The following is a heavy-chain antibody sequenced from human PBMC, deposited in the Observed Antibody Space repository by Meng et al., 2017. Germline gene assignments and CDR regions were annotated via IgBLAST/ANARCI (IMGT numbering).Heavy chain of an antibody. Sequence: GGSLRLSCAASGSTFSSYSMNWVRQAPGKGLEWVASISSSSSYIYYADSVKSRFTISRDNAKNSLYLQMNSLRAEDTAVYYCANSSGYYREDFDYWGQGTRVTVSS. D-gene: IGHD3-22*01. J-gene: IGHJ4*02. CDR2: ISSSSSYI. CDR3: ANSSGYYREDFDY. V-gene: IGHV3-21*01. CDR1: GSTFSSYS.